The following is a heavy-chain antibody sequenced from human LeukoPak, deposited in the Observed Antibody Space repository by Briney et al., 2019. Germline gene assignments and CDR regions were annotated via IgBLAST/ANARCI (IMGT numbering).Heavy chain of an antibody. CDR3: AKDGSRTPSRGHYSSSWYYYYYYYMDV. D-gene: IGHD6-13*01. CDR1: GFTFSSYG. Sequence: PGGSPRLSCAASGFTFSSYGMHWVRQAPGKGLERVAFIRYDGSNKYYADSVKGRFTISRDNSKNTLYLQMNSLRAEDTAVYYCAKDGSRTPSRGHYSSSWYYYYYYYMDVWGKGTTVTISS. V-gene: IGHV3-30*02. CDR2: IRYDGSNK. J-gene: IGHJ6*03.